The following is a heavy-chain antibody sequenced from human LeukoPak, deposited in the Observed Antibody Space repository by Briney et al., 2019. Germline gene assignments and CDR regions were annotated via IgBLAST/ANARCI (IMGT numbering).Heavy chain of an antibody. CDR2: ISAYNGNT. J-gene: IGHJ4*02. CDR1: GYTFTSYG. D-gene: IGHD3-22*01. Sequence: VASVKVSCTASGYTFTSYGISWVRQAPGQGLEWMGWISAYNGNTNYAQKLQGRVTMTTDTSTSTAYMELRSLRSDDTAVYYCARGSPPRMYYDSSGYYSYYFDYWGQGTLVTVPS. CDR3: ARGSPPRMYYDSSGYYSYYFDY. V-gene: IGHV1-18*01.